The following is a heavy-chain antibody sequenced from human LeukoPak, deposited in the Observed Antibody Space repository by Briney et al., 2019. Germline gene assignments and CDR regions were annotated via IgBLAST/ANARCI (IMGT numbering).Heavy chain of an antibody. J-gene: IGHJ4*02. CDR3: ARSVGGDSRGYPPSY. V-gene: IGHV4-59*01. CDR1: GGSISSYY. Sequence: SETLSLTCTVSGGSISSYYWSWIRQPPGKGLEWIGYIYYSGSTNYNPSLKSRVTISVDTSKNQFSLKLSSVPAADTAVYYCARSVGGDSRGYPPSYWGQGTLVTVSS. D-gene: IGHD3-22*01. CDR2: IYYSGST.